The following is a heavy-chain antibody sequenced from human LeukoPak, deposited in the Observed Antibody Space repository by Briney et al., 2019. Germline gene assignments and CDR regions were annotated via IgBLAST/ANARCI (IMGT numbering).Heavy chain of an antibody. V-gene: IGHV3-73*01. D-gene: IGHD5-18*01. J-gene: IGHJ6*04. CDR2: IRSKANSYAT. Sequence: GGSLRLSCAASGFTFSGSAMHWVRQASGKGLEWVGRIRSKANSYATAYAASVKGRFTISRDDSKNTAYLQMNSLKTEDTAVYYCTRLVEDTAVGYYYYYGMDVWGKGTTVTVSS. CDR1: GFTFSGSA. CDR3: TRLVEDTAVGYYYYYGMDV.